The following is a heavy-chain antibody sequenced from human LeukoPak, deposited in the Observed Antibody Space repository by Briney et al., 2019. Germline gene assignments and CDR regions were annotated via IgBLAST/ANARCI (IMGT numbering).Heavy chain of an antibody. Sequence: PGGSLRLSCAASGFSVSDNYMSGVRQAPGKGLEWVSCIYSGARTEYADSVKGRFTISRDNSKNTLYLQMNSLRAEDTAVYYCAKDQKGYSYGSSAFDIWGQGTMVTVSS. CDR3: AKDQKGYSYGSSAFDI. D-gene: IGHD5-18*01. CDR1: GFSVSDNY. V-gene: IGHV3-66*01. CDR2: IYSGART. J-gene: IGHJ3*02.